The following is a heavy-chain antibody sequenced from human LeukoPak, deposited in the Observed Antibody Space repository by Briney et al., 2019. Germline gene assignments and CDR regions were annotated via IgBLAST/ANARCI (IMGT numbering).Heavy chain of an antibody. V-gene: IGHV3-11*01. D-gene: IGHD2-15*01. CDR2: ISSSGSSI. J-gene: IGHJ5*02. CDR1: GFTFSDYY. CDR3: ARGGLRGRIVGGWFDP. Sequence: GGLRLSCAASGFTFSDYYMSWIRQASGKGLEWVSYISSSGSSIYYADSVKGRFTISRDNAKNSLYLQMNSLRAEDTAVYYCARGGLRGRIVGGWFDPWGQGTLVTVSS.